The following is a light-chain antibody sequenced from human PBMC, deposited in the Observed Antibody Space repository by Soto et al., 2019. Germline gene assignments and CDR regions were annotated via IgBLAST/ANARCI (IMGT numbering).Light chain of an antibody. V-gene: IGLV2-8*01. CDR1: SSDVGAYNY. CDR2: EVS. J-gene: IGLJ1*01. CDR3: SSYAGSNNYV. Sequence: QSALTQPPSASGSPGQSVTISCTGTSSDVGAYNYVSCYQFHAGKAPKLIVYEVSKRPSDVPDRFSASKSGSTASLTVSGLQTEDEADYYCSSYAGSNNYVFGIGTKLTVL.